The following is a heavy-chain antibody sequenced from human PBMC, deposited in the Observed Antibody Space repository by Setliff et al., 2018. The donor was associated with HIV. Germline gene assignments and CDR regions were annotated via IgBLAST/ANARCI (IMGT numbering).Heavy chain of an antibody. V-gene: IGHV4-31*03. J-gene: IGHJ3*02. CDR3: ARRGSGSPYFDI. CDR1: GGSISSGGYY. CDR2: IYYSGST. D-gene: IGHD6-19*01. Sequence: KPSETLSLTCTVSGGSISSGGYYWSWIRQHPGKGLEWIGYIYYSGSTYYNPSLKSRVTISVDTSKNQFSLKLSSVTAADTAVYYCARRGSGSPYFDIWGQGTMVTVSS.